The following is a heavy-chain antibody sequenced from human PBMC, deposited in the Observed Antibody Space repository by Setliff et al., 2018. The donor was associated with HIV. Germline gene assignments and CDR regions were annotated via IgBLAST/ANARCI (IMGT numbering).Heavy chain of an antibody. CDR2: IIPMFSIP. CDR1: GGPFSSYS. J-gene: IGHJ4*02. V-gene: IGHV1-69*02. D-gene: IGHD2-15*01. Sequence: SVKVSCKASGGPFSSYSITWVRQAPGQGLEWMGRIIPMFSIPNYSQRFQGRVTITADRSTSTVYMELTRLRSEDTAVYYCARTLGYCSGGSCYLDYWGQGTLVTVSS. CDR3: ARTLGYCSGGSCYLDY.